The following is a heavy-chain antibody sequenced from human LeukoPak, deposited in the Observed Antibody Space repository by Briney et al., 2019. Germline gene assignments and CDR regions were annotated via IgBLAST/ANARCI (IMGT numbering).Heavy chain of an antibody. V-gene: IGHV1-46*01. CDR1: GYTFSSKN. CDR3: ASWPGEAHNSLWSGPFDH. D-gene: IGHD3-3*01. Sequence: ASVKVSCKASGYTFSSKNVHWLRQAPGQGLEWMGIINPSGGSTNFPQKFQGRVTMSRDTSTSTVYMELSNLRSEDTAVYYCASWPGEAHNSLWSGPFDHWGQGTLVTVSS. J-gene: IGHJ4*02. CDR2: INPSGGST.